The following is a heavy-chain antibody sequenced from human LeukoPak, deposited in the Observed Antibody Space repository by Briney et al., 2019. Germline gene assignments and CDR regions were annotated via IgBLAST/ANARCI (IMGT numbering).Heavy chain of an antibody. Sequence: GGSPRLSCAASGFTFTSHAMHWVRQAPGQRPEWLGWINTATGDTKYSQRFQNRVTITSDTSAATAYMELSSLSSEDSAVYYCARDYHLIFPNSVGGYYFDNWGQGALVTVSS. CDR3: ARDYHLIFPNSVGGYYFDN. J-gene: IGHJ4*02. CDR1: GFTFTSHA. V-gene: IGHV1-3*04. CDR2: INTATGDT. D-gene: IGHD3-3*02.